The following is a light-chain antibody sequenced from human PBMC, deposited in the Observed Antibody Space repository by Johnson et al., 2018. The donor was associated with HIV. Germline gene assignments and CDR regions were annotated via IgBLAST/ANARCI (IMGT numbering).Light chain of an antibody. V-gene: IGLV1-51*01. CDR3: GTWDSSLSSYV. CDR2: DNN. Sequence: QSVLTQPPSVSAAPGQKVTISCSGSSSKIGNKYVSWYQQLPGTAPKVLIYDNNKRPSGIPDRFSGSKSDTSATLGITGLQTGDEADYYCGTWDSSLSSYVFGTGTKVTVL. J-gene: IGLJ1*01. CDR1: SSKIGNKY.